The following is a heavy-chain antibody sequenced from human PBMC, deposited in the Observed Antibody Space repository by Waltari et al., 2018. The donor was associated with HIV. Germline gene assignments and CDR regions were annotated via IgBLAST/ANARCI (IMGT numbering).Heavy chain of an antibody. CDR3: VRDSLPKCAAGSCYRR. Sequence: EVRLEESGGGVVPPGGSLRPTCLAPGFQFEKYAFIWFRPAHGQAPGKAPEWVGFIRSQGYGGTSDYAASVGARFIISRDDSRSVVFLDMNSLKAEDTGVYYCVRDSLPKCAAGSCYRRWGQGTKVTVSS. D-gene: IGHD3-16*02. CDR2: IRSQGYGGTS. CDR1: GFQFEKYA. V-gene: IGHV3-49*03. J-gene: IGHJ1*01.